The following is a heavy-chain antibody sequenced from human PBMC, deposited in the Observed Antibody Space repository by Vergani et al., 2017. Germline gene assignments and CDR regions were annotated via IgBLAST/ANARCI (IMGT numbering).Heavy chain of an antibody. J-gene: IGHJ3*02. CDR3: ARVGPVVPAAMDYDAFDI. CDR2: IYYSGST. V-gene: IGHV4-59*01. Sequence: QVQLQESGPGLVKPSETLSLTCTVSGCSISSYYWSWLRQPPGKGLEWIGYIYYSGSTNYHPSLKSRVTISVDTSKNQFSLKLSSVTAADTAVFYCARVGPVVPAAMDYDAFDIWGQGTMVTVSS. D-gene: IGHD2-2*01. CDR1: GCSISSYY.